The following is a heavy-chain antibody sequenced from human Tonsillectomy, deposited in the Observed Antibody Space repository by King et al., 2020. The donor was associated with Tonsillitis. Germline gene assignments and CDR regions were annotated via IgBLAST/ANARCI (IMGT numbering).Heavy chain of an antibody. J-gene: IGHJ4*02. V-gene: IGHV2-5*02. Sequence: TLKESGPSLVKPTQTLTLTCTLSGFSLSTDGVGVGWLRQPPGKALEWLALIYWDDDKRYCPSLKSRLTITTDSSKNQVILTMSDTDPVDTATYYCAHRLRNDFWSGSFDFWGQGTLVAVSS. CDR1: GFSLSTDGVG. CDR2: IYWDDDK. CDR3: AHRLRNDFWSGSFDF. D-gene: IGHD3-3*01.